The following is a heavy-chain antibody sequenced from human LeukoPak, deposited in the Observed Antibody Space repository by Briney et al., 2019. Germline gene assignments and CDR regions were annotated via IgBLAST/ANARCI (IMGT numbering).Heavy chain of an antibody. J-gene: IGHJ4*02. CDR3: ARESYDILTGLIRTKRLDY. Sequence: GGSLRLSCAASGFTFSSYAMSWVRQAPGKGLEWVSAISGSGGSTYYADSVKGRFTISRDNSKNTLYLQMNSLRSDDTAVYYCARESYDILTGLIRTKRLDYWGQGTLVTVSS. CDR2: ISGSGGST. V-gene: IGHV3-23*01. CDR1: GFTFSSYA. D-gene: IGHD3-9*01.